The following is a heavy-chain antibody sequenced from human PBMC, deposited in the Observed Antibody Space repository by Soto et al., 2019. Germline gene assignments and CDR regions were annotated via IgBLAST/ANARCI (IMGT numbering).Heavy chain of an antibody. CDR1: GGTFSSYA. D-gene: IGHD5-18*01. CDR3: ARGGVNVDTGLPVDAFDI. V-gene: IGHV1-69*12. CDR2: IIPIFGTA. Sequence: QVQLVQSGAEVKKPGSSVKVSCKASGGTFSSYAISWVRQAPGQGLEWMGGIIPIFGTANYAQKFQGRVTITADESTSTAYMELSSLRSEDTAVYYCARGGVNVDTGLPVDAFDIWGQGTMVTVSS. J-gene: IGHJ3*02.